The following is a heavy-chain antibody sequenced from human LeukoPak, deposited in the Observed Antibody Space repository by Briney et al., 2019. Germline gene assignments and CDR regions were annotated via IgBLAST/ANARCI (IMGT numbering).Heavy chain of an antibody. CDR3: AGCVRGIYRYFDL. CDR1: RGSISSSSYY. Sequence: SETLSLTCIVSRGSISSSSYYWGWIRQPPGKGLEWIGSIYYSGSTYYNPSLKSRVTISVDTSKNQFSLKLSSVTAADTAVYYCAGCVRGIYRYFDLWGRGTLVTVSS. V-gene: IGHV4-39*01. J-gene: IGHJ2*01. CDR2: IYYSGST. D-gene: IGHD1-26*01.